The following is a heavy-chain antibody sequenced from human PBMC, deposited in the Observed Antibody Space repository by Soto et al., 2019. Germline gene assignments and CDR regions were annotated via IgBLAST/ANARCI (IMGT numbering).Heavy chain of an antibody. D-gene: IGHD5-18*01. V-gene: IGHV3-23*01. CDR1: GFTFSNYA. J-gene: IGHJ4*02. CDR2: ISGSGVTTTI. CDR3: GRGGSDSPMAPGY. Sequence: PGGSLRLSCAASGFTFSNYAMSWVRQAPGKGLEWVSAISGSGVTTTIYYADSVKGRFTISRDNAKNTLYLQMNSLRAEDTAVFYCGRGGSDSPMAPGYWGQGTLVTVSS.